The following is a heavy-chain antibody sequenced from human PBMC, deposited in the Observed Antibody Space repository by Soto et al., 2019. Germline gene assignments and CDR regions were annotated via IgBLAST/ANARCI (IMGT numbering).Heavy chain of an antibody. J-gene: IGHJ6*02. CDR3: ARDRRYYGSGSYYNSYYYGMDV. CDR1: GGTFSSYA. D-gene: IGHD3-10*01. Sequence: QVQLVQSGAEVKKPGSSVKVSCKASGGTFSSYAISWVRQAPGQGLEWMGGIIPIFGTANYAQKFQGRVTITADESTSTGYMELSSLRSEDTAVYYCARDRRYYGSGSYYNSYYYGMDVWGQGTTVTVSS. V-gene: IGHV1-69*01. CDR2: IIPIFGTA.